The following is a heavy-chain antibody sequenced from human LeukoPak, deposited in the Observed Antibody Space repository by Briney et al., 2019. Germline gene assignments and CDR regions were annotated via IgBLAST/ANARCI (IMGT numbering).Heavy chain of an antibody. Sequence: ESGPALVKPTQTLTLTCTFSGFSLSTSGMCVRWIRQPPGKALEWLARIDWDDDKYYSTSLKTRLTISKDTSKNQVVLTMTNMDPVDTATYYCARISIRYSSSRHFDYWGQGTLVTVSS. CDR3: ARISIRYSSSRHFDY. CDR1: GFSLSTSGMC. D-gene: IGHD6-13*01. V-gene: IGHV2-70*11. CDR2: IDWDDDK. J-gene: IGHJ4*02.